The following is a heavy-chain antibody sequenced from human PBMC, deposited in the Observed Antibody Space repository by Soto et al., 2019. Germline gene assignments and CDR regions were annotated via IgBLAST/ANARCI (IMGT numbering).Heavy chain of an antibody. CDR3: AKDSFRDSSGYYGDEDYYGMDV. V-gene: IGHV3-30*18. CDR1: GFTFSSYG. CDR2: ISYDGSNK. Sequence: GGSLRLSCAASGFTFSSYGMHWVRQAPGKGLEWVAVISYDGSNKYYADSVKGRFTISRDNSRNTLYLQMNSLRAEDTAVYYCAKDSFRDSSGYYGDEDYYGMDVWGQGTTVTVSS. J-gene: IGHJ6*02. D-gene: IGHD3-22*01.